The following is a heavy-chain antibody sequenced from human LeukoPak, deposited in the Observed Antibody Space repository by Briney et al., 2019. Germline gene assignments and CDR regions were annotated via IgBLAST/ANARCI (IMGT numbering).Heavy chain of an antibody. Sequence: SETLSLTCTVSGGSISSYYWSWIRQPPGKGLEWIGYIYYSGSTNYNPSLKSRVTISVDTSKNQFSLKLSSVTAADTAVYYCARDYYDSSGYPDAFDIWGQGTMVTVSS. V-gene: IGHV4-59*01. D-gene: IGHD3-22*01. CDR2: IYYSGST. CDR1: GGSISSYY. J-gene: IGHJ3*02. CDR3: ARDYYDSSGYPDAFDI.